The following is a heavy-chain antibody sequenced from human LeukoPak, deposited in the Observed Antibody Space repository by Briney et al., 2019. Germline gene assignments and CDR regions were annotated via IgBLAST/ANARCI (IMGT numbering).Heavy chain of an antibody. V-gene: IGHV3-43*01. CDR2: ISWDGGST. CDR1: GFTFDDYT. D-gene: IGHD3-10*01. Sequence: GGSLRLSCAASGFTFDDYTMHWVRQAPGKSLEWVSLISWDGGSTYYADSVKGRFTISRDNSKNSLYLQMNSLRAEDTAVYYCARDPDSMVRGVIIVPDYFDYWGQGTLVTVSS. J-gene: IGHJ4*02. CDR3: ARDPDSMVRGVIIVPDYFDY.